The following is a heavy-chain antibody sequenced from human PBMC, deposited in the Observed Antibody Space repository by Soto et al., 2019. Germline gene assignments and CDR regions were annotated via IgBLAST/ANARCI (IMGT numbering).Heavy chain of an antibody. J-gene: IGHJ4*02. CDR2: ISDSGSST. D-gene: IGHD6-6*01. Sequence: GGSLRLSCAASGFTFTSYVMSWVRQAPGRGLEWVSLISDSGSSTYYADSVKGRFTISRDNSKNTLYLQMNSLRAEDTAVYYCAKRSSSSTFDYWGQGTLVTVSS. CDR1: GFTFTSYV. V-gene: IGHV3-23*01. CDR3: AKRSSSSTFDY.